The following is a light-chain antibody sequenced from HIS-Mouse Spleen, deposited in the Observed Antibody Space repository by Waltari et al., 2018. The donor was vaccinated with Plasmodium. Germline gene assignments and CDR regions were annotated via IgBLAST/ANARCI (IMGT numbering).Light chain of an antibody. J-gene: IGKJ4*01. V-gene: IGKV1-8*01. CDR1: QVISRY. CDR2: AAS. Sequence: AIRMTQSPSSFSASTGDRVTITCRASQVISRYLAWYQQKPGKAPKRLIYAASTLQSGVPSRFSSSGSVTDFTLTSSCLQSEDFATYYCQQYYSYPLTFGGGTKVEIK. CDR3: QQYYSYPLT.